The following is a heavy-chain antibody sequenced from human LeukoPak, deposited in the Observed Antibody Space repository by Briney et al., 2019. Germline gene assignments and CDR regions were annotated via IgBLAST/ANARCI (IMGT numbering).Heavy chain of an antibody. CDR1: GGSISSGGYY. D-gene: IGHD5-18*01. Sequence: SETLSLTCTVSGGSISSGGYYWSWIRQHPGKGLEWIGYIYYSGSTYYNPSLKSRVTISVDTSKNQFSLKLSSVTAADTAVYYCARVMGYSYGLFDSWGQGTLVTVSS. V-gene: IGHV4-31*03. CDR2: IYYSGST. CDR3: ARVMGYSYGLFDS. J-gene: IGHJ4*02.